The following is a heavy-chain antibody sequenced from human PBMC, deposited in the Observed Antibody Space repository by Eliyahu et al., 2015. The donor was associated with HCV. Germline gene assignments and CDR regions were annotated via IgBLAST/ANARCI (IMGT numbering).Heavy chain of an antibody. D-gene: IGHD2-15*01. Sequence: QVQLVESGGGVVQPGRSLRLSCAASAFTXSSYGMHWVRQTPGKGLAWVAXISYDGSXKYYADSVKGRFTISRDNFKNTLYMQMNSLRAEDTAVYYCAKGLTRAVVSATLDYWGRGTLVTVSS. CDR2: ISYDGSXK. CDR3: AKGLTRAVVSATLDY. J-gene: IGHJ4*02. CDR1: AFTXSSYG. V-gene: IGHV3-30*18.